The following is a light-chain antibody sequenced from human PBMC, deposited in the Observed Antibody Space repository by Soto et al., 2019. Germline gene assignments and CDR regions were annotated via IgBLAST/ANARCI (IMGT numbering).Light chain of an antibody. CDR1: QSINRY. V-gene: IGKV1-39*01. J-gene: IGKJ4*01. CDR3: QQGSSTLT. Sequence: DIQMTQSPSSLSASVGDRVTITCRASQSINRYLNWYQQKPGTAPKHLISGASSLQSGVPSRFSGSGSGTDFTLTISSLQPEDFATYYCQQGSSTLTFGGGTKVEIK. CDR2: GAS.